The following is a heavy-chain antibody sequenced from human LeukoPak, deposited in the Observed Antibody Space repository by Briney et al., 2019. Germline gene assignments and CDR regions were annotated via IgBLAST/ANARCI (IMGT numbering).Heavy chain of an antibody. CDR2: ISGSGGST. J-gene: IGHJ5*02. Sequence: GGSLRLSCAASGFTFSSYAMSWVRQAPGRGLEWVSAISGSGGSTYYADSVKGRFTISRDNSKNTLYLQMNRLRAEDTAVYYCAKSGTNYCSGGSCYSGHNWFDPWGQGTLVTVSS. CDR1: GFTFSSYA. D-gene: IGHD2-15*01. V-gene: IGHV3-23*01. CDR3: AKSGTNYCSGGSCYSGHNWFDP.